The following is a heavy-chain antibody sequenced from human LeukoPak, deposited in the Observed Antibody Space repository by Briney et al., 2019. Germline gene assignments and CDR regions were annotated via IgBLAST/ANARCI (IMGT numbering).Heavy chain of an antibody. D-gene: IGHD2-2*01. V-gene: IGHV1-18*01. CDR1: GYIFSNYG. CDR3: ARGSYGFDI. Sequence: ASVKVSCKASGYIFSNYGLNWVRQAPGEGLEWMGWISGYNGQTKYGKQFQGRVTMTTDTSTNTAYMELKNLRSDDTAVYYCARGSYGFDIWGQGTVITVSS. J-gene: IGHJ3*02. CDR2: ISGYNGQT.